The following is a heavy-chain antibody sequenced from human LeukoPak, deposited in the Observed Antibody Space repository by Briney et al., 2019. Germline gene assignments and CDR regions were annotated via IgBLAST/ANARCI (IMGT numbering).Heavy chain of an antibody. D-gene: IGHD7-27*01. Sequence: GGSLRLSCAASGLILSHYGMNWVRQAPGKGLEWVSGITSRSTTYYADSVKGRFTISRDNSKNMVWLQINSPTAEDTATYYCAKDGNWARFEDWGQGTLVTVSS. CDR1: GLILSHYG. CDR3: AKDGNWARFED. J-gene: IGHJ4*02. CDR2: ITSRSTT. V-gene: IGHV3-23*01.